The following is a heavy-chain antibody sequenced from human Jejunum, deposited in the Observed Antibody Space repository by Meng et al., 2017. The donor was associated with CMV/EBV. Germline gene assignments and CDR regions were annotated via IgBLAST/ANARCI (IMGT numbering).Heavy chain of an antibody. J-gene: IGHJ6*02. Sequence: TFPPLAMHWVRQAPGRGLEWVGLISFDGTNTHYADSVRGRFTISRDNSKNTLYLQMNSLRSEDTAVFYCARGADDHNNYYYGVDVWGQGTTVTVSS. CDR1: TFPPLA. D-gene: IGHD5-24*01. CDR3: ARGADDHNNYYYGVDV. V-gene: IGHV3-30*04. CDR2: ISFDGTNT.